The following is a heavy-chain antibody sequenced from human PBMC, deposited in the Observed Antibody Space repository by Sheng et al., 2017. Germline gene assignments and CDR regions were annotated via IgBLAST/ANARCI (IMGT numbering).Heavy chain of an antibody. V-gene: IGHV4-39*07. J-gene: IGHJ3*02. CDR3: AREYSSSWYPSDAFDI. Sequence: QLQLQESGPGLVKPSETLSLTCTVSGGSISSSSYYWGWIRQPPGKGLEWIGSIYYSGSTYYNPSLKSRVTISVDTSKNQFSLKLSSVTAADTAVYYCAREYSSSWYPSDAFDIWGQGTMVTV. CDR2: IYYSGST. CDR1: GGSISSSSYY. D-gene: IGHD6-13*01.